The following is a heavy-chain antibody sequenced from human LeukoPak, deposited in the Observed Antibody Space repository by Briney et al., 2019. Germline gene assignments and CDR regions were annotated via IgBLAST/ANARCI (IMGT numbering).Heavy chain of an antibody. CDR1: GFTFSSYG. V-gene: IGHV3-30*18. CDR3: AKEHRTYDYVWGSYRRHFDY. CDR2: ISYDGSNK. D-gene: IGHD3-16*02. J-gene: IGHJ4*02. Sequence: GGSLRLSCAASGFTFSSYGMHWVRQAPGKGLEWVAVISYDGSNKYYADSVKGRFTISRDNSKNTLYLQMNSLRAEDTAVYYCAKEHRTYDYVWGSYRRHFDYWGQGTLVTVSS.